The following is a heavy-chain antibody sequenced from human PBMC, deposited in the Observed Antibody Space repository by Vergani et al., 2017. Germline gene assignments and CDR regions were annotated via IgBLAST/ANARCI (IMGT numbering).Heavy chain of an antibody. J-gene: IGHJ4*02. CDR1: GFTFTSSA. Sequence: QMQLVQSGPEVKKPGTSVKVSCKASGFTFTSSAMQWVRQARGQRLEWIGWIVVGSGNTNYAQKFEERVTITRDMSTSTAYMELSSLRSEDTAVYYCAAGILRYYYDSSPRFDYWGQGTLVTVSS. CDR2: IVVGSGNT. V-gene: IGHV1-58*02. CDR3: AAGILRYYYDSSPRFDY. D-gene: IGHD3-22*01.